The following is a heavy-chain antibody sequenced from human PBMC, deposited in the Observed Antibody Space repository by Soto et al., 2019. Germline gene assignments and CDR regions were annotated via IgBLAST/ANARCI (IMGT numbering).Heavy chain of an antibody. CDR2: ISGSGGTT. Sequence: PVGSLRLSCVASGFTFENYAMSWVRQAPGKGLEWVSAISGSGGTTYYSDSVKGRFTISRDNSKNTVYLQMNDLRVEDAAEYFCAKDSWAIFGVPAGEYYAMDVWGQGTTVTVSS. V-gene: IGHV3-23*01. D-gene: IGHD3-3*01. CDR1: GFTFENYA. CDR3: AKDSWAIFGVPAGEYYAMDV. J-gene: IGHJ6*02.